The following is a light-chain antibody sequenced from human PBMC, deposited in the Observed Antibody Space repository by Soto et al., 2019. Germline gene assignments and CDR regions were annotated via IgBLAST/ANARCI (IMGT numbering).Light chain of an antibody. CDR2: SAS. CDR3: QQGHNWPLT. CDR1: QSISTE. V-gene: IGKV3-15*01. J-gene: IGKJ2*01. Sequence: EIAMTQSPATLSVSPGERATLSCRASQSISTELAWYQQIPGQPPRLLINSASTRATGVPARFTCSGSGSQFTLTIGGLQSEDFAIYYCQQGHNWPLTVGQGTRLEI.